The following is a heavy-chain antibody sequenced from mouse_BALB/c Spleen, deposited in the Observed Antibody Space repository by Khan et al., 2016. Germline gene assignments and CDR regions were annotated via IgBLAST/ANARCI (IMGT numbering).Heavy chain of an antibody. J-gene: IGHJ2*01. Sequence: QVTLKESGPGILQPSQTLSLTCSFSGFSLSTSGMGVSWIRQPSGKGLEWLTHIYWDDDKRYNPSLKSRLTISKDTASNQVFLKITSEDTADAATYFCARRGGDYFDYWGQGTTLTVSS. CDR2: IYWDDDK. CDR1: GFSLSTSGMG. V-gene: IGHV8-12*01. CDR3: ARRGGDYFDY.